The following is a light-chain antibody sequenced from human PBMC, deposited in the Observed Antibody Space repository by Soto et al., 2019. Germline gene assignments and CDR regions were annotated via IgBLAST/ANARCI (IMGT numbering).Light chain of an antibody. CDR2: EVT. CDR3: ASFRSGTILV. Sequence: QSALTQPASVSGSPGQSITISCTGTNRDLGAYNLVSCCQQHPCEAPKTILYEVTKRPAGVSKRFSGSKSGNTASLPISGLIDDDEPAYFCASFRSGTILVFGSGTKVPVL. CDR1: NRDLGAYNL. J-gene: IGLJ1*01. V-gene: IGLV2-14*02.